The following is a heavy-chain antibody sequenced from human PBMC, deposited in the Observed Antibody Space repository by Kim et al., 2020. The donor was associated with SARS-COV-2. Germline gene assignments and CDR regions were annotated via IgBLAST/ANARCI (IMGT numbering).Heavy chain of an antibody. CDR3: AREDY. CDR2: NPNSGGT. Sequence: NPNSGGTNYAQKFQGRVTMTRDTSISTAYMELSRLRSDDMAVYYCAREDYWGQGTLVTVSS. V-gene: IGHV1-2*02. J-gene: IGHJ4*02.